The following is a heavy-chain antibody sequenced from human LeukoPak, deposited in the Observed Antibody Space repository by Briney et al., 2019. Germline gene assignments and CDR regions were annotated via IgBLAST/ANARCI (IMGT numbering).Heavy chain of an antibody. CDR3: ARDRDYAFDS. CDR1: GFTFSIYS. CDR2: IGGTHSNI. J-gene: IGHJ4*02. V-gene: IGHV3-48*02. D-gene: IGHD4-17*01. Sequence: GSLSLSCAASGFTFSIYSMNWVRQAPGKGLEWVSYIGGTHSNIYYADSVKGRFTISRDDAKNSLYLQMNSLRDEDTAVYYCARDRDYAFDSWGQGTLVTVSS.